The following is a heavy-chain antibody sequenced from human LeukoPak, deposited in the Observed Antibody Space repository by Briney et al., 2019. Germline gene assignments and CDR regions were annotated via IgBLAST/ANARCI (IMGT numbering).Heavy chain of an antibody. CDR2: ISGSGDNT. CDR1: GFTFSNYA. D-gene: IGHD3-22*01. CDR3: AKGSYYDSSGSFYFDY. J-gene: IGHJ4*02. V-gene: IGHV3-23*01. Sequence: GGSLRLSCAASGFTFSNYAMNWVRQAPGKGLEWVSGISGSGDNTYYADSVKGRFTISRDNSKNTLYVQVNSLGTEDTAAYYCAKGSYYDSSGSFYFDYWGQGTLVTVSS.